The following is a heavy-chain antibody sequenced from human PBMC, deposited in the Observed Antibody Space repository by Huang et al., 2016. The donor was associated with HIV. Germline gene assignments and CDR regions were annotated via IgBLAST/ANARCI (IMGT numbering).Heavy chain of an antibody. J-gene: IGHJ4*02. V-gene: IGHV3-30*03. Sequence: QVHLVESGGGVVRPGRSLRLSCSASGFTFNEFGMYWIRQAPGRGREWVAGVAVDGGNKVDTDSVGGRFTISRDNSRNMLCLQMSSLSFEDTAVYYCARESLRSTFTPVWYYFDSWGQGTWVTVSS. CDR3: ARESLRSTFTPVWYYFDS. CDR2: VAVDGGNK. CDR1: GFTFNEFG. D-gene: IGHD2-8*02.